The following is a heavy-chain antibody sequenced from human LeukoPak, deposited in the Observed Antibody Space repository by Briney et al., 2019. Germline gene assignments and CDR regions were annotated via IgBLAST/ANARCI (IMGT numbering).Heavy chain of an antibody. CDR3: AKDRTVGASYWYFDL. CDR2: ISSNGGST. Sequence: GGSLRLSCSASGFTFSSYAMHWVRQAPGKGLEYVSAISSNGGSTYYADSVKGRFTISRDSSKNTLFLHMNTLRAEDTAIYYCAKDRTVGASYWYFDLWGRGTLVTVSS. J-gene: IGHJ2*01. D-gene: IGHD1-26*01. CDR1: GFTFSSYA. V-gene: IGHV3-64*04.